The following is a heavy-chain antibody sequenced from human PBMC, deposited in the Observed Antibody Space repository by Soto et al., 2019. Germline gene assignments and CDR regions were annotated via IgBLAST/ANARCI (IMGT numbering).Heavy chain of an antibody. V-gene: IGHV4-30-4*01. D-gene: IGHD1-26*01. CDR3: AGVRLLSPRYDYYGMYV. J-gene: IGHJ6*02. Sequence: SETLSVPCTVSGGSISGGDYSWSWIRQPPGKGLEWIGYIYYSGSTYHTPSLKSRVTISVATSKNQFSLKLSSVTAADTAVFFCAGVRLLSPRYDYYGMYVWGQGTKGTGSS. CDR2: IYYSGST. CDR1: GGSISGGDYS.